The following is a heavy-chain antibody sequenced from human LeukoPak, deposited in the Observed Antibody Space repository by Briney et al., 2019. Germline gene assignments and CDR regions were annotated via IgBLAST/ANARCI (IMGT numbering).Heavy chain of an antibody. J-gene: IGHJ4*02. Sequence: GASVKVSCKASGGTFSSYAISWVRQAPGQGLEWMGGIIPIFGTANYAQKFQGRVTITADESTSTAYMELSSLRSEDTAVYYCARGDYDFWSGYYGYWGQGTLVTVSS. D-gene: IGHD3-3*01. V-gene: IGHV1-69*13. CDR3: ARGDYDFWSGYYGY. CDR1: GGTFSSYA. CDR2: IIPIFGTA.